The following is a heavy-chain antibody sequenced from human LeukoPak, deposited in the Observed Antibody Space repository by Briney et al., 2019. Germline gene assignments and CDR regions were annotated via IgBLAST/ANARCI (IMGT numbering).Heavy chain of an antibody. CDR2: ISWHSGSI. CDR1: GFTFNDYA. CDR3: AKDLGGSAQNPEY. J-gene: IGHJ4*02. Sequence: GGSLRLSCAVSGFTFNDYAMHWVRQAPGKGLEWVSGISWHSGSIAYADSVKGRFAISRDNAKNSLYLQMNSLAAEDTALYYCAKDLGGSAQNPEYWGQGTLVAVSS. V-gene: IGHV3-9*01. D-gene: IGHD3-10*01.